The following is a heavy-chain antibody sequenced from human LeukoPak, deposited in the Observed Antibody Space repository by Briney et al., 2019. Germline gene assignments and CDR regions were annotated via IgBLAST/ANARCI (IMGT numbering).Heavy chain of an antibody. D-gene: IGHD3-10*01. V-gene: IGHV3-33*06. J-gene: IGHJ4*02. CDR2: IWYDGSIK. CDR3: AKAKSMIRGALFDY. Sequence: PGGALRLSCVASGFTFSSAGMHWVRQAPGKGLEWVADIWYDGSIKYYAESVKGRFTISRDNSKNTLFLQMNSLGVEDTAVYYCAKAKSMIRGALFDYWGQGTLVTVPS. CDR1: GFTFSSAG.